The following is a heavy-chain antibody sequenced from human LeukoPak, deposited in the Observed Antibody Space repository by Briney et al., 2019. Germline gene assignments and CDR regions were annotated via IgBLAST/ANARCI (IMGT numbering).Heavy chain of an antibody. V-gene: IGHV3-66*01. CDR3: ARDVRMDYVWGSYRESRYYFDY. J-gene: IGHJ4*02. Sequence: GGSLRLSCAASGFTVSSNYMSWVRQAPGKGLEWVSVIYSGGSTYYADSVKGRFTISRDNSKNTLYLQMNSLRAEDTAVYYCARDVRMDYVWGSYRESRYYFDYWGQGTLVTVSS. CDR2: IYSGGST. D-gene: IGHD3-16*02. CDR1: GFTVSSNY.